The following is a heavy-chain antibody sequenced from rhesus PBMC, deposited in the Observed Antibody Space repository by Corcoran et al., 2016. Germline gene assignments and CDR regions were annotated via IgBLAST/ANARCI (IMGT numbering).Heavy chain of an antibody. J-gene: IGHJ3*01. CDR1: GGSISGYYY. Sequence: QVQLQQWGEGLVKPSETLSLTCAVYGGSISGYYYWSWIRQPPGKGLEWIGYIYGNSASTNYNPSLKNRVTMSKDTSKNQFSLKLSSVTAADTAVYYCARDAEGAFDFWGQGLRVTVSS. CDR3: ARDAEGAFDF. V-gene: IGHV4-73*01. CDR2: IYGNSAST.